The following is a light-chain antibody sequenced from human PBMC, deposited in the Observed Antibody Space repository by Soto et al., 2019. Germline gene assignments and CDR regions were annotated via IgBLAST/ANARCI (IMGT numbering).Light chain of an antibody. CDR1: QGISNY. CDR3: QQRSGWLLT. CDR2: LAS. V-gene: IGKV1-27*01. Sequence: DIQMTQSPSSLSASVGDRVTITCRASQGISNYVAWYQQKPGEVPKLLIYLASTLQSGVPSRFSGSGSGTVFTLTISSLEPEDFAVYYCQQRSGWLLTFGGGTKVEIK. J-gene: IGKJ4*01.